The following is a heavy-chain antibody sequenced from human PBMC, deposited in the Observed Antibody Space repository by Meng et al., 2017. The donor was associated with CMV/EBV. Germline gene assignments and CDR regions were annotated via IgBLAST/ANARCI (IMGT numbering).Heavy chain of an antibody. CDR2: ISYDGSDK. Sequence: GESLKISCAASGFTFSTYAMHCVRQAPGKGLEWVAVISYDGSDKYYADSVKGRFAISRDNSKNTLYLQVNSLRAEDTALYYCARDGDNVEMATISLDYWGQGTLVTVSS. CDR3: ARDGDNVEMATISLDY. D-gene: IGHD5-24*01. CDR1: GFTFSTYA. J-gene: IGHJ4*02. V-gene: IGHV3-30*09.